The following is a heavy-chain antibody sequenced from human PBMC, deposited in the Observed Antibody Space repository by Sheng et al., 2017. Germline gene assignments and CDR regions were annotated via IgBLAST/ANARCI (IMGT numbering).Heavy chain of an antibody. CDR3: ARGQQLVYFDY. CDR1: GFTFSSYA. Sequence: VQLVESGGGVVQPGRSLRLSCAASGFTFSSYAMHWVRQAPGKGLEWVALISFDGSNKYYADSVKGRFTISRDNSKNTLYLQMNSLRAEDTAVYYCARGQQLVYFDYWGQGTLVTVSS. J-gene: IGHJ4*02. V-gene: IGHV3-30*04. D-gene: IGHD6-13*01. CDR2: ISFDGSNK.